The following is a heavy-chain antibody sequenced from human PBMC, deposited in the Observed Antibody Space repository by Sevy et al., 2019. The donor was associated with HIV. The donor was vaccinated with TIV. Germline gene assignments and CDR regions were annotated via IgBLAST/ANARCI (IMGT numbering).Heavy chain of an antibody. J-gene: IGHJ6*02. CDR3: ARDHVKDGDLGDYYYFAMDV. D-gene: IGHD4-17*01. CDR1: GFTFSDYY. Sequence: GGSLRLSCAASGFTFSDYYMSWIRQAPGKGLEWVSYVSGSDDTKYYADSVKGRFTISRDNAKNSLYLQMNSLRAEDTAVYYCARDHVKDGDLGDYYYFAMDVWGQGTTVT. V-gene: IGHV3-11*01. CDR2: VSGSDDTK.